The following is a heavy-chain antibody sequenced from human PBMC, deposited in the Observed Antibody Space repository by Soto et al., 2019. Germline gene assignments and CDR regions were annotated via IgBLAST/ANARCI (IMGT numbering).Heavy chain of an antibody. D-gene: IGHD3-3*01. CDR3: ARYGLPYYDFWSGSPPPYYYYMDV. J-gene: IGHJ6*03. CDR2: ISSSGSTI. Sequence: GGSLRLSCAASGFTFSDYYMSWIRQAPGKGLEWVSYISSSGSTIYYADSVKGRFTISRDNAKNSLYLQMNSLRAEDTAVYYCARYGLPYYDFWSGSPPPYYYYMDVWGKGTTVTVSS. V-gene: IGHV3-11*01. CDR1: GFTFSDYY.